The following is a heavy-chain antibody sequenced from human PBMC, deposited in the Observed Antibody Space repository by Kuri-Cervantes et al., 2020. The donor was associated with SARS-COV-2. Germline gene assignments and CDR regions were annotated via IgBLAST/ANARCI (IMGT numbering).Heavy chain of an antibody. Sequence: GESLKISCAASGFTFSFHSMNWVRQAPGKGLEWVSSISSSSTYIYYPDSVKGRFTNSRDNSKNTLYLQMNSLRAEDTAVYYCARDKRSLDFWSGSYSTRTRYWYFDLWGRGTLVTVSS. J-gene: IGHJ2*01. V-gene: IGHV3-21*04. CDR3: ARDKRSLDFWSGSYSTRTRYWYFDL. CDR2: ISSSSTYI. CDR1: GFTFSFHS. D-gene: IGHD3-3*01.